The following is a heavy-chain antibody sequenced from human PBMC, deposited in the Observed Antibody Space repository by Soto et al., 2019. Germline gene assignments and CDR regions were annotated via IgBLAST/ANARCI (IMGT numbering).Heavy chain of an antibody. D-gene: IGHD6-13*01. J-gene: IGHJ4*02. CDR2: ISYDGTTK. V-gene: IGHV3-30-3*01. CDR1: GFTFSTHA. Sequence: QVHLVESGGGVVRPGGSLRLSCAASGFTFSTHAMHWVRQAPGKGLEWVTLISYDGTTKYYEDSVKGRFTISRDNSKNTLYLQMNSLRGEDMAISYCARDRPYSSSWYPEYWGQGTLVTVSS. CDR3: ARDRPYSSSWYPEY.